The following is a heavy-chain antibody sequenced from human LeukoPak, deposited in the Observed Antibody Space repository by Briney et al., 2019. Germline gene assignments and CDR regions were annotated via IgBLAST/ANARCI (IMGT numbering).Heavy chain of an antibody. Sequence: ASVKVSCKASGYTFTDYYMHWVRLAPGQGLEWMGWINPNSGGTNYAQKFQGRVTMTRDTSISTAYMELSRLRSDDTAVYYCARGIVVVTAIRDYWGQGTLVTVSS. J-gene: IGHJ4*02. V-gene: IGHV1-2*02. CDR1: GYTFTDYY. CDR3: ARGIVVVTAIRDY. CDR2: INPNSGGT. D-gene: IGHD2-21*02.